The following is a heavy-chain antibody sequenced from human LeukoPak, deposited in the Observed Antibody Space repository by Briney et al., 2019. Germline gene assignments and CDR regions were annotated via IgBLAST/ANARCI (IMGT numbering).Heavy chain of an antibody. CDR2: INPNSGGT. J-gene: IGHJ4*02. CDR1: GYTFTGYY. CDR3: ARGVAVAASPSDY. D-gene: IGHD6-19*01. V-gene: IGHV1-2*06. Sequence: ASVKVSCKASGYTFTGYYMHWMRQAPGQGLEWMGRINPNSGGTNYAQKFQGRVTMTRDTSISTAYMELSRLRSDDTAVYYCARGVAVAASPSDYWGQGTLVTVSS.